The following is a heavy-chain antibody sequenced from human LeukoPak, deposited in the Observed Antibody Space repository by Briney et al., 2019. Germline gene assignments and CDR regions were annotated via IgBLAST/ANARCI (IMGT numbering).Heavy chain of an antibody. CDR1: GFTFSYYW. CDR2: INDDGRTT. V-gene: IGHV3-74*03. D-gene: IGHD3-10*01. CDR3: ARERGIYYYGSGSYPNY. Sequence: PGGSLRLSCAASGFTFSYYWMHWVRQAPGEGLVWVSRINDDGRTTTYADSVKGRFTISRDNAKNSLYLQMNSLRAEDTAVYYCARERGIYYYGSGSYPNYWGQGTLVTVSS. J-gene: IGHJ4*02.